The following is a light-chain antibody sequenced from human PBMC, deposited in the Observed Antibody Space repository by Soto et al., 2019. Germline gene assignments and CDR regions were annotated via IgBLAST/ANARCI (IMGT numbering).Light chain of an antibody. CDR2: EVN. J-gene: IGLJ7*01. CDR3: SSYTRGSSAV. Sequence: QSALTQPASVSGSPGQSITISCSGTSSDVGLYNYVSWYQQHPGKVPKLLIYEVNKRPSGVSSRFSGSKSGNTASLTISGLQAEDEAEYYCSSYTRGSSAVFGGGTQLTFL. V-gene: IGLV2-14*01. CDR1: SSDVGLYNY.